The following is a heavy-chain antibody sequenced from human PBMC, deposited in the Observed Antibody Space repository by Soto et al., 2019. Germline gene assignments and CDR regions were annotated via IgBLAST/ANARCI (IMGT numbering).Heavy chain of an antibody. Sequence: GEAGGSLRLSCAASGLIFSDVWMTWVRQAPGKGLEWVGRIKTKPDDGTIDYAAPVRGRFTISRDDSKNTLYLQMTSLTPDDTGVYYCTTSNLGVDFWGPGTLVTVSS. CDR3: TTSNLGVDF. D-gene: IGHD1-1*01. CDR1: GLIFSDVW. CDR2: IKTKPDDGTI. J-gene: IGHJ4*02. V-gene: IGHV3-15*01.